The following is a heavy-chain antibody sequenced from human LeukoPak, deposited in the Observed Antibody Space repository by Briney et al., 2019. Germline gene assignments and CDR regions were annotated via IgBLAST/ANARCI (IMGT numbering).Heavy chain of an antibody. D-gene: IGHD6-13*01. CDR1: GGSISSYY. J-gene: IGHJ4*02. CDR2: IYYSGST. V-gene: IGHV4-59*08. CDR3: ARHSVSWYNFYLFDY. Sequence: PSETLSLTCTVSGGSISSYYWSWIRQPLGKGLEWIGYIYYSGSTNYNPSLKSRVTISVDTSKNQFSLKLSSVTAADTAVYYCARHSVSWYNFYLFDYWGQGTLVTVSS.